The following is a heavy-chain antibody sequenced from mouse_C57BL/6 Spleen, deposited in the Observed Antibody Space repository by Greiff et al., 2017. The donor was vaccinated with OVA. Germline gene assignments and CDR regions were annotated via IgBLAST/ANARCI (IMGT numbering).Heavy chain of an antibody. J-gene: IGHJ4*01. D-gene: IGHD1-2*01. CDR3: ARAVRLLDAMDY. Sequence: VQLQQSGPELVKPGASVKISCKASGYAFSSSWMNWVKQRPGKGLEWIGRIYPGDGDTNYNGKFKGKATLTADKSSSTAYMQLSSLTSEDSAVYFCARAVRLLDAMDYWGQGTSVTVSS. CDR1: GYAFSSSW. CDR2: IYPGDGDT. V-gene: IGHV1-82*01.